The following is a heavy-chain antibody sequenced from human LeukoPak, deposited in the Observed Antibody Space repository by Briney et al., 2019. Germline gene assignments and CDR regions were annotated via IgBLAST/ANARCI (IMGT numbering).Heavy chain of an antibody. Sequence: GGSLRLSCAASGFTFSNAWMSWVRQAPGKGLEWVSGIVPSGGTTYYADSVKGRFTVSRDNSKNTLYLQMNSLRADDTAVYYCARDSRRIQFDYWGQGTLVTVSS. J-gene: IGHJ4*02. V-gene: IGHV3-23*01. CDR2: IVPSGGTT. CDR3: ARDSRRIQFDY. D-gene: IGHD5-18*01. CDR1: GFTFSNAW.